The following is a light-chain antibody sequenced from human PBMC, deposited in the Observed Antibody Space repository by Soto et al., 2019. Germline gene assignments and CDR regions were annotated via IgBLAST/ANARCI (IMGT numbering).Light chain of an antibody. CDR3: SSYTTFSALGV. V-gene: IGLV2-14*03. CDR1: SSDVGGYNY. CDR2: DVS. J-gene: IGLJ2*01. Sequence: QSVLTQPASVSGSPGQSITISCTGTSSDVGGYNYVSWYQQHPGKAPKLIIYDVSDRPPGVSNRFSGSKSGNTASLTISGLQAEDEADYYCSSYTTFSALGVFGGGTQLTVL.